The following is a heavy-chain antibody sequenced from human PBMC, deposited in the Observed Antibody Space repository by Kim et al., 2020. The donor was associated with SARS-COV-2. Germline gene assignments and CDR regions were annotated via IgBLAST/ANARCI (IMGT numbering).Heavy chain of an antibody. J-gene: IGHJ6*02. CDR3: AGGWDMDV. D-gene: IGHD1-26*01. V-gene: IGHV3-23*05. Sequence: YADSVRGRFTVSRDNSMNTLYLQINSLRVEDTAVYYCAGGWDMDVWGQGTTVTVSS.